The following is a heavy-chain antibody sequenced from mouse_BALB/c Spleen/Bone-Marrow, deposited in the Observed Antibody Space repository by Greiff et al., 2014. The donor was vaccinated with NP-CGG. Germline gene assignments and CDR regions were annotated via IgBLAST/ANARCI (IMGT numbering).Heavy chain of an antibody. Sequence: VQLQQSGAELAKPGASVKLSCKASGYTFTIYWMHWVKQRPGQGLEWIGEIDPSDSDANYNQKFKGKATLTVDKSSTTAYMQLSSLTSEDSAVYYCARRNYYGSHYWYFDVWAQGPRSPSPQ. V-gene: IGHV1-69*02. CDR2: IDPSDSDA. D-gene: IGHD1-1*01. J-gene: IGHJ1*01. CDR1: GYTFTIYW. CDR3: ARRNYYGSHYWYFDV.